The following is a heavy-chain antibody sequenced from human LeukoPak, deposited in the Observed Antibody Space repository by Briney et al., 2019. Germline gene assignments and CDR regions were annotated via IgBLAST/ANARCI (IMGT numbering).Heavy chain of an antibody. V-gene: IGHV3-23*01. CDR2: ISGSGGRT. D-gene: IGHD4-11*01. J-gene: IGHJ5*02. CDR1: GFTFTCCG. CDR3: ARGAYSNYLS. Sequence: GGSLRLSCAASGFTFTCCGMTWVRQAQGKGLEWVSGISGSGGRTYCADSVQGRFTISRDNAKNSLYLQMNSLRVEDTAVYYCARGAYSNYLSWGQGTLVTVSS.